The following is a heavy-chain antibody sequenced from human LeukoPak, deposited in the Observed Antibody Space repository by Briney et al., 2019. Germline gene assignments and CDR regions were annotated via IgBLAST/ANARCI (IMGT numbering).Heavy chain of an antibody. J-gene: IGHJ3*02. CDR2: IYYSGST. CDR1: GGSISSYY. D-gene: IGHD2/OR15-2a*01. Sequence: PSETLSLTCTVSGGSISSYYWSWIRQPPGKGLGWIGYIYYSGSTNYNPSLKSRVTISVDTSKNQFSLKLSPVTAADTAVYYCARGSFSNDAFGIWGQGTMVTVSS. V-gene: IGHV4-59*01. CDR3: ARGSFSNDAFGI.